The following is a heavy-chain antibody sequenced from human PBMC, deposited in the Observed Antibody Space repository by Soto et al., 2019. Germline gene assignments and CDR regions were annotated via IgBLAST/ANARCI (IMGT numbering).Heavy chain of an antibody. CDR2: IISILGTT. J-gene: IGHJ6*02. Sequence: QVQLVQSGAEVKKPGSSVKLSCKASGGTISSHATSWVRQAPGQGLEWMGGIISILGTTNYAQKFQGRVTITADESMSTVYMELSSLRFEDTAVHYCARDRRPYDNGMDVWGQGTTVTVS. CDR3: ARDRRPYDNGMDV. V-gene: IGHV1-69*01. CDR1: GGTISSHA.